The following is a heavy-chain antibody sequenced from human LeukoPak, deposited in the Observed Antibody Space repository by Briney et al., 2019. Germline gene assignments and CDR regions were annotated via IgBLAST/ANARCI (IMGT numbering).Heavy chain of an antibody. CDR3: AREKQGSSWYDGKESFDY. D-gene: IGHD6-13*01. Sequence: GGSLRLSCVASTFTFSNSWMSWVRQVPGKGLEWVANIAQDGREKNYADSVKGRFIISRDNGKNSLYLEMNSLRAEDTAVYYCAREKQGSSWYDGKESFDYWGQGTLVTVSS. CDR2: IAQDGREK. J-gene: IGHJ4*02. V-gene: IGHV3-7*01. CDR1: TFTFSNSW.